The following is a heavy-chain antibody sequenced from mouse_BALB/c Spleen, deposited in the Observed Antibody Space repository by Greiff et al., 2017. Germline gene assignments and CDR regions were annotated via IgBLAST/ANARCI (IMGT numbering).Heavy chain of an antibody. CDR1: GYTFTSYY. V-gene: IGHV1S81*02. CDR3: TRGGENYGSSYRAMDY. J-gene: IGHJ4*01. D-gene: IGHD1-1*01. CDR2: INPSNGGT. Sequence: QVQLKQSGAELVKPGASVKLSCKASGYTFTSYYMYWVKQRPGQGLEWIGEINPSNGGTNFNEKFKSKATLTVDKSSSTAYMQLSSLTSEDSAVYYCTRGGENYGSSYRAMDYWGQGTSVTVSS.